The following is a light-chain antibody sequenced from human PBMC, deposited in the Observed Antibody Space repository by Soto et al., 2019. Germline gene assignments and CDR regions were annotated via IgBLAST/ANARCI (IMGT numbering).Light chain of an antibody. CDR1: QSVSSY. J-gene: IGKJ1*01. CDR3: QQYGSSPPWT. Sequence: EIVLTQSPGTLSLSPGERATLSCRASQSVSSYLAWYQQKPGQAPRLLIYGVSSRATGIPDRFSGSGSGTDFTLTISRLEPEDFAVYYCQQYGSSPPWTFGQGTKVDIK. V-gene: IGKV3-20*01. CDR2: GVS.